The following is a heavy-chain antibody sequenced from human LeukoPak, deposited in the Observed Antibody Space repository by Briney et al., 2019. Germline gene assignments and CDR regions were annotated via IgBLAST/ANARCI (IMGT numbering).Heavy chain of an antibody. J-gene: IGHJ3*02. CDR1: GGTFSSYA. D-gene: IGHD1-26*01. V-gene: IGHV1-69*05. Sequence: GFSVKVSCKASGGTFSSYAISWVRQAPGQGLEWMGRIIPIFGTANYAQKFQGRVTITTDESTSTAYMELSSLRSEDTAVYYCARAIRELLPPSDAFDIWGQGTMVTVSS. CDR3: ARAIRELLPPSDAFDI. CDR2: IIPIFGTA.